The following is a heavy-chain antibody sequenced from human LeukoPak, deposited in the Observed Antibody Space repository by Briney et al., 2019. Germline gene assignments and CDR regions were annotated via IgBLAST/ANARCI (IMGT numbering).Heavy chain of an antibody. CDR1: GFTFSDYY. Sequence: GGSLRLSCAASGFTFSDYYMSWVRQAPGKGLEWVSAISGSGGSTYYADSVKGRFTISRDNSKNTLYLQMNSLRAEDTAVYYCAKGPNYDILTGYSRFLDYWGQGTLVTVSS. J-gene: IGHJ4*02. CDR2: ISGSGGST. D-gene: IGHD3-9*01. CDR3: AKGPNYDILTGYSRFLDY. V-gene: IGHV3-23*01.